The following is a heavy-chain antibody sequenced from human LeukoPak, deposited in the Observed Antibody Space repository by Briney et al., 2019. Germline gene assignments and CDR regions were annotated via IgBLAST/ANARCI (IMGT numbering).Heavy chain of an antibody. CDR1: GFTFSYYG. D-gene: IGHD1-26*01. J-gene: IGHJ4*02. CDR2: IRYDGNDK. V-gene: IGHV3-30*02. Sequence: GGSLRLSCTASGFTFSYYGMHWVRQAPGKGLEWVSFIRYDGNDKFYADSVKGRFTISRDNAKNSLYLQMNSLRAEDTAMYYCARDLIVGSTITYYFDYWGQGTLVTVSS. CDR3: ARDLIVGSTITYYFDY.